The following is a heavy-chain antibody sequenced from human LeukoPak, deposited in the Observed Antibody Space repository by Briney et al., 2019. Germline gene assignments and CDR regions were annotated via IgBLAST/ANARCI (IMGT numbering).Heavy chain of an antibody. CDR1: GGSFSGYY. V-gene: IGHV4-34*01. CDR2: INHSGST. CDR3: ARVAEWGKIDY. D-gene: IGHD3-16*01. Sequence: SQTLSLTCAVYGGSFSGYYWSWIRQPPGKGLEWIGEINHSGSTNYNPSLKSRVTISVDTSKNQFSLKLSSVTAADTAVYYCARVAEWGKIDYWGQGTLVTVSS. J-gene: IGHJ4*02.